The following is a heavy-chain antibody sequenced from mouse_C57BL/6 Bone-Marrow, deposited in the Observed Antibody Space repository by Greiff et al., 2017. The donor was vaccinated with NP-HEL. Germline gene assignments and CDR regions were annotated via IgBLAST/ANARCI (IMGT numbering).Heavy chain of an antibody. V-gene: IGHV14-4*01. CDR1: GFNIKDDY. CDR3: TRGGLLRFFPLFDY. J-gene: IGHJ2*01. Sequence: EVKLLESGAELVRPGASVKLSCTASGFNIKDDYMHWVKQRPEQGLEWIGWIDPENGDTEYASKFQGKATITADTSSNTAYLQLSSLTSEDTAVYYCTRGGLLRFFPLFDYWGQGTTLTVSS. CDR2: IDPENGDT. D-gene: IGHD1-1*01.